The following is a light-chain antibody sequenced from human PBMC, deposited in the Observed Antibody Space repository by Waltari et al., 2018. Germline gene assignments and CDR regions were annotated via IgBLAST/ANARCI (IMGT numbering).Light chain of an antibody. V-gene: IGKV1-5*03. CDR1: QSISNW. Sequence: DIEMTQSPYTLSASVGDTVTITCRASQSISNWLAWYQQKPGKAPKLLLYKASSLQTDVPSRFSRSGAGTEFTLTISSLQPDDCATFSCQHYSRDPPTYGGGTKVEIK. CDR2: KAS. J-gene: IGKJ4*01. CDR3: QHYSRDPPT.